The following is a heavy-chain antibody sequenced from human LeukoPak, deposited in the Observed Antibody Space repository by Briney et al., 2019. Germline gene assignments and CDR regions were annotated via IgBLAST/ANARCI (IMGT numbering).Heavy chain of an antibody. Sequence: SETLSLTCTVSDASISSYYWSWIRQPPGKGLEWIGYIYYSGSPNYNPSLKSRVTISVDTSKKLFSLRLSSVTAADTALYYCARACSFGYSSFIDFWGQGTLVTVSS. D-gene: IGHD6-13*01. CDR2: IYYSGSP. CDR1: DASISSYY. J-gene: IGHJ4*02. CDR3: ARACSFGYSSFIDF. V-gene: IGHV4-59*01.